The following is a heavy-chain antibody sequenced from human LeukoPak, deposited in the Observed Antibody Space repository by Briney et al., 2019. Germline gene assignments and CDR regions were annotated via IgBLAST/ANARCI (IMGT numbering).Heavy chain of an antibody. CDR1: GFTFSSSG. CDR2: IRSSGGGT. J-gene: IGHJ4*02. V-gene: IGHV3-23*01. CDR3: AKRSDYGGNWNYFDY. D-gene: IGHD4-23*01. Sequence: GGSLRLSCAASGFTFSSSGMTWVRQAPGKGLEWVSAIRSSGGGTYYADSVKGRFTISRDNSKNTLYLQMNSLTAEDTAVYYCAKRSDYGGNWNYFDYWGQGTLVTVSS.